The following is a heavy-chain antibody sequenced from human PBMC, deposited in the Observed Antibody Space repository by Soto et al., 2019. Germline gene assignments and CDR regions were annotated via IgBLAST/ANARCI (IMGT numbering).Heavy chain of an antibody. CDR1: GGSISSSSYY. CDR3: ARRGYDFWSGSLNGGGWFDP. V-gene: IGHV4-39*01. J-gene: IGHJ5*02. D-gene: IGHD3-3*01. CDR2: IYYSGST. Sequence: ASETLSLTCTVSGGSISSSSYYWGWIRQPPGKGLEWIGSIYYSGSTYYNPSLKSRVTISVDTSKNQFSLKLSSVTAADTPVYYCARRGYDFWSGSLNGGGWFDPWGQGTLVTVSS.